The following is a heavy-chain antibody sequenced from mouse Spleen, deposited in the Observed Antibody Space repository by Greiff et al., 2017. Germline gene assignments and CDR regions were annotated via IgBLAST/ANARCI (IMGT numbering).Heavy chain of an antibody. CDR3: ARSYYGYDY. V-gene: IGHV5-17*02. CDR2: ISSGSSTI. J-gene: IGHJ2*01. Sequence: EVKLQESGGGLVQPGGSRKLSCAASGFTFSSFGLHWVRQAPEKGLEWVAYISSGSSTIYYADTVKGRFPISRDNPKNTLFLQMTSLRSEDTAMYYCARSYYGYDYWGQGTTLTVSS. CDR1: GFTFSSFG. D-gene: IGHD2-9*01.